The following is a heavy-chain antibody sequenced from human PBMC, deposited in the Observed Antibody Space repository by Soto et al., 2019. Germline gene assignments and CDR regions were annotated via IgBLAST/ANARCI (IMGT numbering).Heavy chain of an antibody. J-gene: IGHJ4*02. D-gene: IGHD6-19*01. Sequence: QVQLQESGPGLVKPSETLSLTCTVSGGSISSYYWSWIRQPPGKGQDWIGYIYYSGSTSYNPSLKSRVTISVDTSKNQFSLKLSSVTAADTAVYYCARLLGWSVDFWGQGTLVTVSS. V-gene: IGHV4-59*08. CDR3: ARLLGWSVDF. CDR2: IYYSGST. CDR1: GGSISSYY.